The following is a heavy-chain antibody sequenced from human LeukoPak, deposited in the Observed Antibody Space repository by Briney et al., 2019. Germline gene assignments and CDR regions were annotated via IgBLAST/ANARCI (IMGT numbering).Heavy chain of an antibody. V-gene: IGHV3-48*01. CDR2: ISSSSSTI. Sequence: GSLRLSCAASGFTFSSYSMKWVRQAPGKGLEGVSYISSSSSTIYYADSVKGRFTISRDNAKNSLYLQMNSLRAEDTAVYYCARVGLVGGAFDIWGQGTMVTVSS. CDR1: GFTFSSYS. J-gene: IGHJ3*02. CDR3: ARVGLVGGAFDI. D-gene: IGHD2-15*01.